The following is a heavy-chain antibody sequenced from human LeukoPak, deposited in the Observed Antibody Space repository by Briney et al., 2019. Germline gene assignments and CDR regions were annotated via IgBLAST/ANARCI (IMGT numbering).Heavy chain of an antibody. V-gene: IGHV1-2*02. J-gene: IGHJ4*02. CDR3: ARREETVSSSWYYFDY. CDR2: INPNSGAT. CDR1: GYTFTGYY. Sequence: APVKVSCKASGYTFTGYYMHWVRPAPGQGLEWMGRINPNSGATNYAQKFQGRVTMTRDTSISTAYMELSTLRSDDTAVYYCARREETVSSSWYYFDYWGQGTLVTVS. D-gene: IGHD6-13*01.